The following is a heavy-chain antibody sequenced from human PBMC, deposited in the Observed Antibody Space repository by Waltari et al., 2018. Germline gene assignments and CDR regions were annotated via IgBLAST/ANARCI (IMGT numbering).Heavy chain of an antibody. CDR1: TGYIFTYF. D-gene: IGHD2-8*01. V-gene: IGHV4-59*01. Sequence: QVQLRESGPGLVKPSETVSLTCSVSTGYIFTYFWSWIRQPPGKGLEWIGYVDYTWSTNYNSSLRSLFTISVDTPNNQFSLRVTSGTAADMALYNCARGMYGTTSYMIDYWGQGTLLTVSS. J-gene: IGHJ4*02. CDR3: ARGMYGTTSYMIDY. CDR2: VDYTWST.